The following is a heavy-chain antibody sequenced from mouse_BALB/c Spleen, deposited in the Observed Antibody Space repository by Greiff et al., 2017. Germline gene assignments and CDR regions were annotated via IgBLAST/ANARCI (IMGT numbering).Heavy chain of an antibody. CDR1: GYTFTSYV. J-gene: IGHJ3*01. V-gene: IGHV1-14*01. Sequence: EVQLKESGPELVKPGAPVKMSCKASGYTFTSYVMHWVKQKPGQGLEWIGYINPYNDGTKYNEKFKGKATMTSDKSSSTAYMELSSLTSEDSAVYYCARWVYDGYYGWFAYWGQGTLVTVSA. CDR2: INPYNDGT. CDR3: ARWVYDGYYGWFAY. D-gene: IGHD2-3*01.